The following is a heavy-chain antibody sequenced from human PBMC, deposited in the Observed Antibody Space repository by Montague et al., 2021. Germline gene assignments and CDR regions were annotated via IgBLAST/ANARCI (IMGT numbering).Heavy chain of an antibody. CDR1: GGAISSSFHY. CDR2: VFYRGNT. Sequence: SETLSLTCTVSGGAISSSFHYWGWIRQPPGKGLDWIGNVFYRGNTNYNPSLKSRLTISVDTSKNQFALKLNSVTAADTAVYYCARIARDADIHLDSWGLGTLVTVSS. CDR3: ARIARDADIHLDS. J-gene: IGHJ4*02. D-gene: IGHD6-6*01. V-gene: IGHV4-39*01.